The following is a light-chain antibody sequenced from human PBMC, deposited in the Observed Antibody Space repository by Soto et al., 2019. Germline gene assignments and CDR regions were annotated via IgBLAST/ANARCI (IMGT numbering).Light chain of an antibody. CDR3: QQYGSSPYT. CDR2: GAS. V-gene: IGKV3-20*01. CDR1: QSVSSSY. J-gene: IGKJ2*01. Sequence: EIVLTQSPGTLSLSPGERATLSCRASQSVSSSYLDWYQQKHGQAPRLLIYGASSRATGIQYRFSGSGSGTDFTLTISRLEPEDFAVYYCQQYGSSPYTFGQATKLEIK.